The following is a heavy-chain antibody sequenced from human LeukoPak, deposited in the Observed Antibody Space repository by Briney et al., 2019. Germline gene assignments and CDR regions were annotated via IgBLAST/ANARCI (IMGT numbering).Heavy chain of an antibody. J-gene: IGHJ4*02. CDR2: ISSDGITT. Sequence: GGSLRLSCSASGFTFSSYAIYWVRQAPGKGLEYVSAISSDGITTYYADSVKGRFTISRDNSKNTLYLLMNSLRAEDTAVYYCAKDAPRSSGWFFFDHWGQGALVTVSS. CDR1: GFTFSSYA. V-gene: IGHV3-64*04. D-gene: IGHD6-19*01. CDR3: AKDAPRSSGWFFFDH.